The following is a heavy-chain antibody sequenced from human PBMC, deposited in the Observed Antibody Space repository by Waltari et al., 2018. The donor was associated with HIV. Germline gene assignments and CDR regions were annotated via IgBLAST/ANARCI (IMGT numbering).Heavy chain of an antibody. CDR2: IGGDGMPK. CDR1: GFTFSSYE. CDR3: ARDIGGYSSSFGMDV. Sequence: EVKLVESGGGLVQPGGSLRLSCVASGFTFSSYEMNWVRQAPGKGLGVISYIGGDGMPKHDAESLKARLTIARDDGQNALQLHINSLGVEDTAIYYCARDIGGYSSSFGMDVWGQGTMVTVSS. V-gene: IGHV3-48*03. J-gene: IGHJ6*02. D-gene: IGHD6-19*01.